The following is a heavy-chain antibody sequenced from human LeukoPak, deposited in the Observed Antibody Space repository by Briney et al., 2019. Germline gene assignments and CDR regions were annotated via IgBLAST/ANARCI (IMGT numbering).Heavy chain of an antibody. Sequence: SETLSLTCSVSGGPMRSNSYFWGWIRLSPGKGLEWIGCVSYRGTTSYSPSFKSRVTISSDMANNQFSLQLTSVTAADTAMYYCGRDVGTYKEFSSGYGDWGLGTLVIVSS. CDR3: GRDVGTYKEFSSGYGD. CDR2: VSYRGTT. D-gene: IGHD3-3*01. CDR1: GGPMRSNSYF. J-gene: IGHJ4*02. V-gene: IGHV4-39*07.